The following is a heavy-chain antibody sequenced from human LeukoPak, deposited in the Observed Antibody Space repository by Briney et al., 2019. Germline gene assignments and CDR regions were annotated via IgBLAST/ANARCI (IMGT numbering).Heavy chain of an antibody. V-gene: IGHV4-39*01. CDR3: ARAFPNVYGSGLHNWFDP. D-gene: IGHD3-10*01. CDR1: GGSISTTTNS. Sequence: PSETLSLTCNVSGGSISTTTNSWGWAWIRQRPTKGLEWIGSIYYGGSPYYTSSLKSRVTISVDTSKNQFSLNLSSVTAADTTIYYCARAFPNVYGSGLHNWFDPWGQGTLVTVSS. J-gene: IGHJ5*02. CDR2: IYYGGSP.